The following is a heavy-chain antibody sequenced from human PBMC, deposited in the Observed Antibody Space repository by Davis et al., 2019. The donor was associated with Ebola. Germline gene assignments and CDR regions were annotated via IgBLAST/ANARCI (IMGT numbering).Heavy chain of an antibody. CDR1: VGTFSTYA. CDR3: ARRGYCTGGSCLRYYYYYGMDV. J-gene: IGHJ6*02. CDR2: IIPIFGTT. V-gene: IGHV1-69*06. Sequence: SVTVSCKAPVGTFSTYAISWVRQAPPQGLEWMGGIIPIFGTTNYAQKFQGRVTITADKSTSTAYMELSSLRSEDTAVYYCARRGYCTGGSCLRYYYYYGMDVWGQGTTVTVSS. D-gene: IGHD2-15*01.